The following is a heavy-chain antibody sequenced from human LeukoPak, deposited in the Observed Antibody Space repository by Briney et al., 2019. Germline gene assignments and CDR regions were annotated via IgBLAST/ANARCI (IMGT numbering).Heavy chain of an antibody. D-gene: IGHD6-19*01. V-gene: IGHV3-7*03. CDR2: INKDGSDR. CDR3: AREYSSGWYYFDY. J-gene: IGHJ4*02. Sequence: PGGSLRLSCAASGFTFSSYGMSWVRQAPGKGLEWVANINKDGSDRYYVDSVKGRFTISRDNAKISLYLQMNSLRAEDTAVYYCAREYSSGWYYFDYWGQGTLVTVSS. CDR1: GFTFSSYG.